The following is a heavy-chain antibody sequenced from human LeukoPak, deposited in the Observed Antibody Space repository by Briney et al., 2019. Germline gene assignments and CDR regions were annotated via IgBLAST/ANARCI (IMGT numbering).Heavy chain of an antibody. J-gene: IGHJ4*02. CDR1: GGSISSYY. Sequence: SETLSLTCTVSGGSISSYYWSWIRQHPGKGLEWIGYIYYSGSTYYNPSLKSRVTISVDTSKNQFSLKLSSVTAADTAVYYCAREGSSSYFDYWGQGTLVTVSS. V-gene: IGHV4-59*06. D-gene: IGHD6-6*01. CDR3: AREGSSSYFDY. CDR2: IYYSGST.